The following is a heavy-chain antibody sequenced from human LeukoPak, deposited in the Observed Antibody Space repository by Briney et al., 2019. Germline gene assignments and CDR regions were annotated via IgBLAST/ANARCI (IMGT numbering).Heavy chain of an antibody. J-gene: IGHJ4*02. V-gene: IGHV3-23*01. CDR3: AISEWVPYYFDY. CDR2: ISGSGGST. D-gene: IGHD5-12*01. CDR1: GFTFSSYA. Sequence: GGSLRLSCAASGFTFSSYAMSWVRQAPGKGLEWVSAISGSGGSTYYADSVKGRFTISRDNSKNTLYLQMNSLRAEDTAVYYCAISEWVPYYFDYWGQGTLVTVSS.